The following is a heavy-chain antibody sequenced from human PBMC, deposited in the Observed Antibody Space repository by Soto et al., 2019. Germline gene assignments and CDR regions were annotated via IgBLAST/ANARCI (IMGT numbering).Heavy chain of an antibody. CDR3: ARGLILWFGELSRRGGYYYYMDV. Sequence: QVQLQQWGAGLLKPSETLSLTCAVYGGSLSGYQWSWIRQTPGKGLEWIGEINDNGNINYNPSLKSRVTIFLDTPRKQISLKLSAVTAADSAVYYCARGLILWFGELSRRGGYYYYMDVWGKGTTVAVSS. CDR1: GGSLSGYQ. V-gene: IGHV4-34*01. J-gene: IGHJ6*03. CDR2: INDNGNI. D-gene: IGHD3-10*01.